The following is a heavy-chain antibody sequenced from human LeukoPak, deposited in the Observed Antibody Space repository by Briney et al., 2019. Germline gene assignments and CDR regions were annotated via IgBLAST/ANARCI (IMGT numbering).Heavy chain of an antibody. V-gene: IGHV1-2*02. D-gene: IGHD3-16*02. J-gene: IGHJ4*02. Sequence: ASVKVSCKASGYTFTGYYMHWVRQAPGQGLEWMGWVNPNSGGTNYAQKFQGRVTMTRDTSISTAYMELSRLRSDDTAVYYCAREVRLGELSALDYWGQGTLVTVSS. CDR2: VNPNSGGT. CDR1: GYTFTGYY. CDR3: AREVRLGELSALDY.